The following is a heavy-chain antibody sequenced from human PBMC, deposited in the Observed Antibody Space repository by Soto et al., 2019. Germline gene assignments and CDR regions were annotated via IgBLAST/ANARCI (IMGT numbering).Heavy chain of an antibody. D-gene: IGHD4-17*01. Sequence: GGSLRLSCAASGFPFSSYSMNWVRQAPGKGLEWVSSISSSSSYIYYADSVKGRFTISRDNAKNSLYLQMNSLRAEDTAVYYCAGGEDDYVNWFDPWGQGTLVTVSS. CDR2: ISSSSSYI. V-gene: IGHV3-21*01. CDR3: AGGEDDYVNWFDP. J-gene: IGHJ5*02. CDR1: GFPFSSYS.